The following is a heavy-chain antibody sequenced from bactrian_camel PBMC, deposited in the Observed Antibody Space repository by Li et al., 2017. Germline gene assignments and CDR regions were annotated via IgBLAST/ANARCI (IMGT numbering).Heavy chain of an antibody. V-gene: IGHV3S40*01. D-gene: IGHD6*01. J-gene: IGHJ6*01. CDR1: GFTFSSYD. CDR2: INSGGGST. CDR3: VGDRSHGGSWYGVDFGY. Sequence: VQLVESGGGLVQPGGSLRLSCAASGFTFSSYDMTWVRQAPGKGLEWVSSINSGGGSTYYVDSVKGRFTISRDDAKNTVYLQMNSLKPEDTAVYYCVGDRSHGGSWYGVDFGYWGQGTQVTVS.